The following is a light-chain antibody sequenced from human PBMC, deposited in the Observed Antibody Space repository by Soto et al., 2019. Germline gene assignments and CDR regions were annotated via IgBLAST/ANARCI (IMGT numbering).Light chain of an antibody. CDR3: TSFTTTNIWV. Sequence: QSVLTQPASVSGSPGQSITISCTGTRSDIGIYNYVSWYQQHPGKAPKLMICEVSNRPSGVSSRFSGSKSGNTASLTISGLRAEDEADYYCTSFTTTNIWVFGGGTKLTVL. V-gene: IGLV2-14*01. CDR1: RSDIGIYNY. CDR2: EVS. J-gene: IGLJ3*02.